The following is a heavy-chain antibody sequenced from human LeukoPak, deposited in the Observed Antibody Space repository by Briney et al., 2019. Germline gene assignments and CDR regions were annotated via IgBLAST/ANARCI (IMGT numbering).Heavy chain of an antibody. V-gene: IGHV1-46*01. CDR2: INPSGGST. CDR1: GYTFTSYY. Sequence: ASVKVSCKASGYTFTSYYMHWVRQAPGQGLEWMGIINPSGGSTSYAQKFQGRVTMTRDTSTSTVYMELSSLRSEDTAVYYCARDVGATVHLGGRYDAFDIWGQGTMVTVSS. CDR3: ARDVGATVHLGGRYDAFDI. J-gene: IGHJ3*02. D-gene: IGHD1-26*01.